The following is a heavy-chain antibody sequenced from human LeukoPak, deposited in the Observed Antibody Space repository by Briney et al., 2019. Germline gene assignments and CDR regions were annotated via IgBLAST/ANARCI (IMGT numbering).Heavy chain of an antibody. Sequence: SETLSLTCGVSGYSISSGYQWAWIRQSPGKGLEWIGSIYHSGSALYNPSLKSRVTISVETSKNQFSLNMYSVTAADTAVYYCARDPRWLTPDCTSTSCYENYFDPWGQGTLVTVSS. V-gene: IGHV4-38-2*02. CDR2: IYHSGSA. CDR3: ARDPRWLTPDCTSTSCYENYFDP. CDR1: GYSISSGYQ. D-gene: IGHD2-2*01. J-gene: IGHJ5*02.